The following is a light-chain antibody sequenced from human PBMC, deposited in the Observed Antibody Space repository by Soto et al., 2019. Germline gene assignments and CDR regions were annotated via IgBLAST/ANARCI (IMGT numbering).Light chain of an antibody. CDR3: SSYTSSSIPYV. CDR2: AVS. V-gene: IGLV2-14*01. CDR1: SSDVGAYKY. Sequence: QSALAQPASVSGSPGQSITISCTGTSSDVGAYKYVSWYQQHPGKAPKLMIYAVSNRPSGVSNRFSGSKSGNTASLTISGLQAEDEADYYCSSYTSSSIPYVFGTGTKVTVL. J-gene: IGLJ1*01.